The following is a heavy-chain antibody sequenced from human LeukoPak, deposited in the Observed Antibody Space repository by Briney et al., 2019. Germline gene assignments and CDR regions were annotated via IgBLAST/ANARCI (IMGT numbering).Heavy chain of an antibody. CDR2: IDTVDYT. J-gene: IGHJ4*02. CDR3: ATESSAALDY. D-gene: IGHD6-13*01. Sequence: GGSLRLSCATSGFSFSSKFLNWVRQAPGKGLQYVSSIDTVDYTYYADSVKGRFTISRDNAKNSLYLQMSSLRSEDTAVYFCATESSAALDYWGQGTLVTVSS. V-gene: IGHV3-69-1*01. CDR1: GFSFSSKF.